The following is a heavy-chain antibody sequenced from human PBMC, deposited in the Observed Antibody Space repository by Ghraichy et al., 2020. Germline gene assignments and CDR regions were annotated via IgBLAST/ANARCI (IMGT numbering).Heavy chain of an antibody. J-gene: IGHJ4*02. CDR1: GFTFSSYG. V-gene: IGHV3-30*02. CDR2: IRYDGSNK. CDR3: AKVWVTSGYDQGFDY. D-gene: IGHD5-12*01. Sequence: GGSLRLSCAASGFTFSSYGMHWVRQAPGKGLEWVAFIRYDGSNKYYADSVKGRFTISRDNSKNTLYLQMNSLRAEDTAVYYCAKVWVTSGYDQGFDYWGQGTLVTVSS.